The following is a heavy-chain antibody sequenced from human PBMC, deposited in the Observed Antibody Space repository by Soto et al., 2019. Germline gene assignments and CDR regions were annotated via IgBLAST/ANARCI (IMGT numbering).Heavy chain of an antibody. CDR1: GVSFCRHS. CDR2: ISHDGTNK. D-gene: IGHD3-22*01. Sequence: GGSLRLSCEASGVSFCRHSMNWVRQDPGKGLEWVAAISHDGTNKNYGDSVKGRFTISRDNSKKTLYLQMNSLRPEDTALYYCAKDEYYYSRSGYYIFDSWGQGTLVTVSS. V-gene: IGHV3-30*18. J-gene: IGHJ4*02. CDR3: AKDEYYYSRSGYYIFDS.